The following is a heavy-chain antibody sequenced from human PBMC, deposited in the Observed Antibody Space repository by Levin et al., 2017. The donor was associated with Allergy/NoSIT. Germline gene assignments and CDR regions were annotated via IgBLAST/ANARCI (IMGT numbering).Heavy chain of an antibody. CDR2: ISSSSSYI. D-gene: IGHD2-15*01. Sequence: GGSLRLSCAASGFTFSSYSMNWVRQAPGKGLEWVSSISSSSSYIYYADSVKGRFTISRDNAKNSLYLQMNSLRAEDTAVYYCARGLHRRKWDPLVVVAAALDYWGQGTLVTVSS. J-gene: IGHJ4*02. CDR3: ARGLHRRKWDPLVVVAAALDY. CDR1: GFTFSSYS. V-gene: IGHV3-21*01.